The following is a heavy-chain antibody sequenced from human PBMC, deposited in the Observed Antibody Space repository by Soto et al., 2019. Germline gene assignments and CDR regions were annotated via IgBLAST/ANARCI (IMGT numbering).Heavy chain of an antibody. CDR1: GGSVNSGGHH. CDR3: ARAPIPNWNYYGMDV. J-gene: IGHJ6*02. CDR2: IYYSGST. V-gene: IGHV4-31*03. D-gene: IGHD1-1*01. Sequence: TSETLSLTCTVSGGSVNSGGHHWSWIRQHPGKGLEWIGDIYYSGSTYYNPSLKSRVTISIDTSTNHFSLHLSALTAADTAVYYCARAPIPNWNYYGMDVWGQGTTVTVSS.